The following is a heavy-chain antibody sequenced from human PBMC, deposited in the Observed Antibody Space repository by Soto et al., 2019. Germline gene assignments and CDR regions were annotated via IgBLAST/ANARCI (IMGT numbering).Heavy chain of an antibody. V-gene: IGHV4-34*01. Sequence: PSDTLSLTCAVYWGSFSGYYWSWIHQPPGKGLEWIGEINHSGSTNYNPSLKSRVTISVDTSKNQFSLKLSSVTAADTAVYYCARVRAPRLLWGSYRYTRGRAFDIWGQGTMVTVSS. CDR3: ARVRAPRLLWGSYRYTRGRAFDI. CDR1: WGSFSGYY. CDR2: INHSGST. J-gene: IGHJ3*02. D-gene: IGHD3-16*02.